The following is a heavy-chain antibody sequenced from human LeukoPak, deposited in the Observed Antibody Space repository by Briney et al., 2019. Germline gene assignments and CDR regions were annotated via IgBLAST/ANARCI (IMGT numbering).Heavy chain of an antibody. J-gene: IGHJ3*02. V-gene: IGHV4-59*08. CDR3: ARRRGAHTANALDI. Sequence: ETLSLTCTVSGGSISSYYWSWIRQPPGKGLEWIGYIYSSGSTNYNPSLKSRVTISVDTSKNRFSLKLSSVTAADTAVYYCARRRGAHTANALDIWGQGTMVTVSS. CDR2: IYSSGST. CDR1: GGSISSYY. D-gene: IGHD3-10*01.